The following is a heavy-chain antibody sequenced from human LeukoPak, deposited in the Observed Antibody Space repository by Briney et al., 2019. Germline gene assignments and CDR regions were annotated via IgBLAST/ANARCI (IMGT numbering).Heavy chain of an antibody. Sequence: SETLSLTCAVYGGSFSGYYWSWIRQPPGKGLEWIGSIHYSGSTYYNPSLQSRVTISIDTSKNQFSLKLRFVTAADTAVYYCARVRCSGGSCPYYYYYYYMDVWGKGTTVTVSS. CDR3: ARVRCSGGSCPYYYYYYYMDV. CDR2: IHYSGST. D-gene: IGHD2-15*01. V-gene: IGHV4-34*01. CDR1: GGSFSGYY. J-gene: IGHJ6*03.